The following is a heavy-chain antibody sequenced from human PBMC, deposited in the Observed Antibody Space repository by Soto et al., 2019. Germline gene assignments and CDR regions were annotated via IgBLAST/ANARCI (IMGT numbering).Heavy chain of an antibody. Sequence: SVEVSCKASGGTFSSYAISWVRQAPGQGLEWMGGIIPIFGTANYAQKFQGRVTITADKSTSTAYMELSSLRSEDTAVYYCARGRHIVVSYGMDVWGQGTTVTVYS. CDR3: ARGRHIVVSYGMDV. CDR1: GGTFSSYA. D-gene: IGHD2-21*01. CDR2: IIPIFGTA. J-gene: IGHJ6*02. V-gene: IGHV1-69*06.